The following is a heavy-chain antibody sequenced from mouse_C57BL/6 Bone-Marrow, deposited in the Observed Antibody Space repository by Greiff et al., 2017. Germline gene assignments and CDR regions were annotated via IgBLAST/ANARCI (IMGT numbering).Heavy chain of an antibody. D-gene: IGHD3-1*01. CDR3: TRLGDGDY. CDR2: IDPSDSHT. Sequence: VQLQQPGAELVRPGTSVKLSCKASGYTFTSYWMNWVKQRPGQGLEWIGVIDPSDSHTNYNQKIKGKATLTVDTSSSTPYMQLSSLTAADSAVYCCTRLGDGDYWGQGTTLTVSS. CDR1: GYTFTSYW. V-gene: IGHV1-59*01. J-gene: IGHJ2*01.